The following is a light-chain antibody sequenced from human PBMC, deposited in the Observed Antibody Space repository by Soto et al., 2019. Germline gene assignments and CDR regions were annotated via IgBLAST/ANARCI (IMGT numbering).Light chain of an antibody. J-gene: IGKJ1*01. Sequence: DIQMTQSPSTLSASVRDRVTIACRASQSISNWLAWYQQKPGKAPKLLIYDASTLESGVPSRFSGSGSGTEFTLTISSLQPDDFATYYCQQYNSYPPWTFGQGTKVDIK. CDR3: QQYNSYPPWT. V-gene: IGKV1-5*01. CDR1: QSISNW. CDR2: DAS.